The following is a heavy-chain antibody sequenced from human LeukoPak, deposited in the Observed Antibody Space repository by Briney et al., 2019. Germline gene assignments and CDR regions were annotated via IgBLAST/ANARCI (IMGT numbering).Heavy chain of an antibody. CDR1: GGSISSYY. CDR2: IYYSGST. J-gene: IGHJ3*02. V-gene: IGHV4-59*01. Sequence: SETLSLTCTVSGGSISSYYRSWIRQPPGKGLEWIGYIYYSGSTNYNPSLKSRVTISVDTSKNQFSLKLSSVTAADTAVYYCAREVLGAFDIWGQGTMVTVSS. CDR3: AREVLGAFDI. D-gene: IGHD3-16*01.